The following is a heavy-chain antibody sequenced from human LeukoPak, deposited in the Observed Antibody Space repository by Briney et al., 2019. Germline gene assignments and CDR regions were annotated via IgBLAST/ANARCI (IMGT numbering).Heavy chain of an antibody. CDR3: ARENIAAAGGDY. CDR2: IKQDGSGK. V-gene: IGHV3-7*03. J-gene: IGHJ4*02. CDR1: GFTFSSYW. D-gene: IGHD6-13*01. Sequence: GGSLRLSCAASGFTFSSYWMSSVRQAPGKGLERVPNIKQDGSGKYYVDSVKGRFTISRDNAKNSLYLQMNSLRAEDTAVYYCARENIAAAGGDYWGQGTLVTVSS.